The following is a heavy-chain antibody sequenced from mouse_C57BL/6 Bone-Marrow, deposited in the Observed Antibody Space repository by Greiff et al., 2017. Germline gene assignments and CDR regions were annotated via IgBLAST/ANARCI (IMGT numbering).Heavy chain of an antibody. J-gene: IGHJ3*01. CDR3: ARYYGSSPGFAY. CDR2: ISSGSSTI. D-gene: IGHD1-1*01. Sequence: EVKLMESGGGLVKPGGSLKLSCAASGFTFSDYGMHWVRQAPEKGLEWVAYISSGSSTIYYADTVKGRFTISRDNAKNTLFLQMTSLRSEDTAMYYCARYYGSSPGFAYWGQGTLVTVSA. V-gene: IGHV5-17*01. CDR1: GFTFSDYG.